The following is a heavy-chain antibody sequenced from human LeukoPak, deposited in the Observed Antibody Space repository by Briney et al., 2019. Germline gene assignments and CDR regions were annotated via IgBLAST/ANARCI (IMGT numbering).Heavy chain of an antibody. CDR3: AKDHDYVWGSYRPNWFDP. V-gene: IGHV3-23*01. J-gene: IGHJ5*02. CDR2: ISGSGGST. D-gene: IGHD3-16*02. Sequence: GSLRLSRAASGFPFSSYAMSWVRPAPGKGLEWVSAISGSGGSTYYADSVKGRFTISRDNSKNTLYLQMNSLRAEDTAVYYCAKDHDYVWGSYRPNWFDPWGQGTLVTVSS. CDR1: GFPFSSYA.